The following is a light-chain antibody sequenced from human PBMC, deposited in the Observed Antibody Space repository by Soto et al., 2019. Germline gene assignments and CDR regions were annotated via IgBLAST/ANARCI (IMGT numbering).Light chain of an antibody. J-gene: IGLJ2*01. Sequence: QSVLTQPPSVSGAPGQRVTISCTGSSSNIGAGYDVHWYQQLPGTVPKLLIYGNSNRPSGVPDRFSGSKSGTSASLAITGLQAEDEADYYCQSYDSSLSGSPVVFGGGTKLTVL. CDR3: QSYDSSLSGSPVV. CDR2: GNS. CDR1: SSNIGAGYD. V-gene: IGLV1-40*01.